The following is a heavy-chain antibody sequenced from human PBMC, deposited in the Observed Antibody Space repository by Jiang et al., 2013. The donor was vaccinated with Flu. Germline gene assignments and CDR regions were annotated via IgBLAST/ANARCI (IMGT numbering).Heavy chain of an antibody. CDR2: ISGSGGST. D-gene: IGHD3-22*01. J-gene: IGHJ3*02. CDR1: GFTFSSYA. V-gene: IGHV3-23*01. CDR3: AKTEGGGYYYADAFDI. Sequence: EVQLLESGGGLVQPGGSLRLSCAASGFTFSSYAMSWVRQAPGKGLEWVSAISGSGGSTYYADSVKGRFTISRDNSKNTLYLQMNSLRAEDTAVYYCAKTEGGGYYYADAFDIWGQGTMVTVSS.